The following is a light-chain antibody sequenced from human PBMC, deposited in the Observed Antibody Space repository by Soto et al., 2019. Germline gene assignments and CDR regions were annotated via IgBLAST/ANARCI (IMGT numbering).Light chain of an antibody. Sequence: QSVLTQPASVSGSPGQSITISCTGTNSDVGSYNYVSWYQQHPGKAPKLMICEVSNRPPGVSSRFSGSKSGTTASLTISGLQAEDEGDYYCSSYTTSSTGVFGGGTKLTVL. CDR2: EVS. V-gene: IGLV2-14*01. J-gene: IGLJ3*02. CDR3: SSYTTSSTGV. CDR1: NSDVGSYNY.